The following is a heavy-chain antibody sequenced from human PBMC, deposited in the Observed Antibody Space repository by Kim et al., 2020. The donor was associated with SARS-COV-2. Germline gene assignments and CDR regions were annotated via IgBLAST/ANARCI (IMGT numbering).Heavy chain of an antibody. CDR2: ISGSGAVT. CDR1: GFIFSTYD. J-gene: IGHJ4*02. D-gene: IGHD1-26*01. Sequence: GGSLRLSCAASGFIFSTYDMTWVRQAPGKGLEWVSSISGSGAVTFYADSVKGRFTISRDNSKNTLFVQMNSLRAEDTAIYFCALKSLLGATGYFDYWGQGTLVTVSS. CDR3: ALKSLLGATGYFDY. V-gene: IGHV3-23*01.